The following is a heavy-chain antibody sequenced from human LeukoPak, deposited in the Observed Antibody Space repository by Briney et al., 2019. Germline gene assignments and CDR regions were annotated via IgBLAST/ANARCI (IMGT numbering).Heavy chain of an antibody. CDR1: GYTFTSYY. CDR2: INPNSGDT. V-gene: IGHV1-2*02. D-gene: IGHD3-3*01. CDR3: AREGSAYAP. J-gene: IGHJ5*02. Sequence: ASVKVSCKASGYTFTSYYIDWVRQAPRQGLEWMGWINPNSGDTNYAQKFQGRVTMTRDTSISTAYMELIRLTSDDTAVYYCAREGSAYAPWGQGTLVTVSS.